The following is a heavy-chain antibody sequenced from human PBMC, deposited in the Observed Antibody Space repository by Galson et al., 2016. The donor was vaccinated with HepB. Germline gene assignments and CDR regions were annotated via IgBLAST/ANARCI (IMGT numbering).Heavy chain of an antibody. CDR1: GFPFSSYV. CDR3: ARAVSASATWYYYYMDV. Sequence: SLRLSCAASGFPFSSYVMQWVRQAPGKGLEWVAVISNDANFKYYGDSVKGRFTIPRDSSRNMLYLHMNSLRAEDTSTYYCARAVSASATWYYYYMDVWGLGTTVTVSS. V-gene: IGHV3-30*03. J-gene: IGHJ6*02. CDR2: ISNDANFK. D-gene: IGHD1-1*01.